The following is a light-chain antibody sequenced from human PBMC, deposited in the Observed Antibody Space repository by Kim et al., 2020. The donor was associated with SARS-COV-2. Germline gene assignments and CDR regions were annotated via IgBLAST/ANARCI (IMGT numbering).Light chain of an antibody. Sequence: LSPGERATLSCGASESVTSNILAWFQQKPGQAPGLLIYGTSNGATGIPDRFSDSVSETDFTLTISRREPEDFAVYYCQQYDNSPYTFGQETKLDI. J-gene: IGKJ2*01. CDR2: GTS. V-gene: IGKV3-20*01. CDR1: ESVTSNI. CDR3: QQYDNSPYT.